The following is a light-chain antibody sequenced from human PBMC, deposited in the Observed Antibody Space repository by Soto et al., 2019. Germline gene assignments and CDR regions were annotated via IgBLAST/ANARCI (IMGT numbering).Light chain of an antibody. CDR2: DAS. J-gene: IGKJ1*01. Sequence: EIVLTQSPGTLSLSPGERATLSCRASQSISSSYLVWYQQKPGQAPRLLIYDASSRATGIPDRFSGSRSGTDFTLTISRLEPEDSAVYYCQQYGSSRTFGQGTKVEIK. V-gene: IGKV3-20*01. CDR1: QSISSSY. CDR3: QQYGSSRT.